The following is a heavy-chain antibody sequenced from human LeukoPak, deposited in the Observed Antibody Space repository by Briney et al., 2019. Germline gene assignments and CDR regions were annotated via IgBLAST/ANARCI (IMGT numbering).Heavy chain of an antibody. D-gene: IGHD2-8*01. J-gene: IGHJ6*03. Sequence: ASVKVSCKASGYTFSSYGISWARQAPGQGLEWMGWISAYNGNTNYAQKLQGRVTMTTDTSTSTAYMELRSLRSDDTAVYYCARAPLAPNGDYYYYYYMDVWGKGTTVTVSS. CDR2: ISAYNGNT. V-gene: IGHV1-18*01. CDR1: GYTFSSYG. CDR3: ARAPLAPNGDYYYYYYMDV.